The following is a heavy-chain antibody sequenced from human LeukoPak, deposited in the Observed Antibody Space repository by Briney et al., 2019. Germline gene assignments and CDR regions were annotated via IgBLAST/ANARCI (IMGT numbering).Heavy chain of an antibody. D-gene: IGHD3-10*01. CDR2: ISYDGSNK. CDR3: ARVSSGGSEIDFDY. J-gene: IGHJ4*02. Sequence: GGSLRLSCAASGFTFSSYAMHWVRQAPGKGLEWVAVISYDGSNKYYADSVKGRFTISRDNSKNTLYLQMNSLRAEDTAVYYCARVSSGGSEIDFDYWGQGTLVTVSS. V-gene: IGHV3-30-3*01. CDR1: GFTFSSYA.